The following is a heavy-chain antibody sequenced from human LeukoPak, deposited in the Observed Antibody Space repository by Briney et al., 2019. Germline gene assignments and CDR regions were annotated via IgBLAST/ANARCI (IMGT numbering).Heavy chain of an antibody. CDR3: ARDLAPADRVPNYYYYYMDV. V-gene: IGHV4-61*02. D-gene: IGHD3-22*01. J-gene: IGHJ6*03. CDR2: IYTSGGT. Sequence: SETLSLTCTVSGGSISSGSYYWSWIRQPAGKGLEWIGRIYTSGGTNYNPSLKSRVTISVDTSKNQFSLKLSSVTAADTAVYYCARDLAPADRVPNYYYYYMDVWGKGTTVTVSS. CDR1: GGSISSGSYY.